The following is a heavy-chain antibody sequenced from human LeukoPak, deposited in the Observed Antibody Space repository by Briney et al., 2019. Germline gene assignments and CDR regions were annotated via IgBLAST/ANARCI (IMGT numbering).Heavy chain of an antibody. D-gene: IGHD3-22*01. CDR2: INSDGSST. V-gene: IGHV3-74*01. J-gene: IGHJ4*02. Sequence: GGSLRLSCAASGFTFSSYWKHWVRQAPGTGLVWVSRINSDGSSTSYADFVKGRFTISRDNAKNTLYLQMNSLGAEDAAVYYCARAYYYDSSGYYGRVGFDYWGQGTLVTVSS. CDR1: GFTFSSYW. CDR3: ARAYYYDSSGYYGRVGFDY.